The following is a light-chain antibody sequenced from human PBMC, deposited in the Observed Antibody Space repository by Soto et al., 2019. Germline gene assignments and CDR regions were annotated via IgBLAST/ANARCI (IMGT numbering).Light chain of an antibody. CDR1: QSVYNNY. J-gene: IGKJ2*01. CDR3: QRYGSSSPHT. V-gene: IGKV3-20*01. CDR2: GAS. Sequence: EIVLTQSPGTLSLSPGEGATLSCRASQSVYNNYLAWYQQKPGQAPRLLISGASIRATSIPDRFSGSGAGTAFTLTISRLESEDYAVYYCQRYGSSSPHTFGQGTKLEIK.